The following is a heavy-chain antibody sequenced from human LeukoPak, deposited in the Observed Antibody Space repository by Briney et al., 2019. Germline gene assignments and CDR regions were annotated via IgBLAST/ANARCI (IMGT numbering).Heavy chain of an antibody. CDR2: ISYDGSNK. J-gene: IGHJ4*02. D-gene: IGHD3-16*02. CDR3: ARDRDYVWGSYRFDY. CDR1: GFTFSSYA. Sequence: GRSLRLSCAASGFTFSSYAMHWVRQAPGKGLAWVAVISYDGSNKYYADSVKGRFTISRDNSKNTLYLQMNSLRAEDTAVCYCARDRDYVWGSYRFDYWGQGTLVTVSS. V-gene: IGHV3-30*04.